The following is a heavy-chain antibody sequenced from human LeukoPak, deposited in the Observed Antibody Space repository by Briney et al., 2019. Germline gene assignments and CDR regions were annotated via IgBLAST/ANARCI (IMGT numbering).Heavy chain of an antibody. D-gene: IGHD1-26*01. V-gene: IGHV3-74*03. CDR2: INSDGSSI. CDR3: ARERGSFVDY. J-gene: IGHJ4*02. Sequence: GGSLRLSCAASGFTFSSYWMHWVRQAPGKGLVWVSRINSDGSSITYADSVKGRFTISRDNAKNSLYLQMNSLRAEDTAVYYCARERGSFVDYWGQGTLVTVSS. CDR1: GFTFSSYW.